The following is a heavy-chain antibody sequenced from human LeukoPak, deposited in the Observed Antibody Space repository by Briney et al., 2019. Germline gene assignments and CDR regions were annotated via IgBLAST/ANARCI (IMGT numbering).Heavy chain of an antibody. CDR3: ANDAGAYSGSYFY. V-gene: IGHV1-69*04. Sequence: GASVKVSCKASGYTFTSYGISWVRQAPGQGLEWMGRIIPILGIANYAQKFQGRVTITADKSTSTAYMELSSLRSEDTAVYYCANDAGAYSGSYFYWGQGTLVTVSS. J-gene: IGHJ4*02. CDR2: IIPILGIA. D-gene: IGHD1-26*01. CDR1: GYTFTSYG.